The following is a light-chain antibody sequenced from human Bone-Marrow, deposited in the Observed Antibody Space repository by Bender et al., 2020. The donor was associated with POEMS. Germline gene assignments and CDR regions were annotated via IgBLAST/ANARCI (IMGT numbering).Light chain of an antibody. CDR3: QMWDSFSDHYV. CDR2: VDN. Sequence: SYVLTQPPSVSVASGQTATITCGENNIGGKTVHWYQQKPGQAPVLVVYVDNDRPSGIPERFSGSNSGNTATLTISRVEAEDEADYYCQMWDSFSDHYVFGTGTKVTVL. CDR1: NIGGKT. J-gene: IGLJ1*01. V-gene: IGLV3-21*02.